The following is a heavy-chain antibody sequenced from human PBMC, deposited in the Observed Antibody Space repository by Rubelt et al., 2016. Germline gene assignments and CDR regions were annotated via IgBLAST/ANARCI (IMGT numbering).Heavy chain of an antibody. CDR3: TRATYCSGGRCFWDFDY. V-gene: IGHV1-46*03. J-gene: IGHJ4*02. D-gene: IGHD2-15*01. CDR2: T. Sequence: TSYAQKFQGRVTMTRDTSTSTVYMELSSLRSEDTAVYYCTRATYCSGGRCFWDFDYWGQGTLVTVSS.